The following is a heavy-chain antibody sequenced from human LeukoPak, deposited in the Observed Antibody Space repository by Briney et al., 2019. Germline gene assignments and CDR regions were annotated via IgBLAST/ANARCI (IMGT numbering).Heavy chain of an antibody. J-gene: IGHJ4*02. Sequence: PGGSLRLSCAASGFTFNNVWMNWVRQAPGKGLEWVAVISYDGSNKYYADSVKGRFTISRDNSKNTLYLQMNSLRAEDTAVYYCAKESGYYLDYFDYWGQGTLVTVSS. CDR3: AKESGYYLDYFDY. V-gene: IGHV3-30*18. CDR2: ISYDGSNK. D-gene: IGHD3-22*01. CDR1: GFTFNNVW.